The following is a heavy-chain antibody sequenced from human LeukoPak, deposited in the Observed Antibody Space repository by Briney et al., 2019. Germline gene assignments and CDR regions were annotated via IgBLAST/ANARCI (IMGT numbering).Heavy chain of an antibody. CDR2: IYYSGST. J-gene: IGHJ4*02. V-gene: IGHV4-39*01. D-gene: IGHD6-13*01. Sequence: SETLSFTCTVSGGSLSGSSYYWGWIRQPPGTGLEWIGSIYYSGSTYYKPSLKSRVTMSVDTSKNQFSLKLSSVTAADTALYYCARHAQRYSSSWPFDYWGQGTLVTVSS. CDR1: GGSLSGSSYY. CDR3: ARHAQRYSSSWPFDY.